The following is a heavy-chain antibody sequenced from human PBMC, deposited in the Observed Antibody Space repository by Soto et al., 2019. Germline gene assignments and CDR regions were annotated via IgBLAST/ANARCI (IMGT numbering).Heavy chain of an antibody. J-gene: IGHJ5*02. CDR1: GDSVSSNSAA. Sequence: QVQLQQSGPGLVKPSQTLSLTCAISGDSVSSNSAAWNWIRQSPSRGLEWLRRTYYRSKWYNDYAVSVKSRITNNPYTSKNQFSLQLNSVAPDDTAVYYCAREQYSSSSNWFDPWGQGTLVTVSS. CDR3: AREQYSSSSNWFDP. D-gene: IGHD6-6*01. CDR2: TYYRSKWYN. V-gene: IGHV6-1*01.